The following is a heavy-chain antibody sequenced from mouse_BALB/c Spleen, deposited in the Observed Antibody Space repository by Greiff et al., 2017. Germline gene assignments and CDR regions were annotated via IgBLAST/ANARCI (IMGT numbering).Heavy chain of an antibody. D-gene: IGHD2-2*01. Sequence: EVKLVESGGGLVKPGGSLKLSCAASGFTFSSYAMSWVRQSPEKRLEWVAEISSGGSYTYYPDTVTGRFTISRDNAKNTLYLVMSRLRSEDTAMYYCASSGYDGYYAMDYWGQGTAVTVSS. V-gene: IGHV5-9-4*01. CDR2: ISSGGSYT. J-gene: IGHJ4*01. CDR3: ASSGYDGYYAMDY. CDR1: GFTFSSYA.